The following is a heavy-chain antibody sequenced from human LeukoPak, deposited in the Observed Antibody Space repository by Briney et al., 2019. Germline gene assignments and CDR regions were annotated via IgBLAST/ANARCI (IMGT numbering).Heavy chain of an antibody. CDR2: ISGSGGST. CDR3: ANDPAGYCSGGSCYALDDY. Sequence: GGSLRLSCAASGFTFSSYAMSWVRQAPGKGLEWVSAISGSGGSTYYADSAKGRFTISRDNSKNTLYLQMNSLRAEDTAVYYCANDPAGYCSGGSCYALDDYWGQGTLVTVSS. J-gene: IGHJ4*02. D-gene: IGHD2-15*01. CDR1: GFTFSSYA. V-gene: IGHV3-23*01.